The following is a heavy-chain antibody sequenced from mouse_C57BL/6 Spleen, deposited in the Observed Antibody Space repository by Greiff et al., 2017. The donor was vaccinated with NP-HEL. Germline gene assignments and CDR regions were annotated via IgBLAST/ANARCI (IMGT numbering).Heavy chain of an antibody. CDR2: ISYSGST. D-gene: IGHD4-1*01. CDR1: GYSITSGYD. Sequence: VQLKESGPGMVKPSQSLSLTCTVTGYSITSGYDWHWIRHFPGNKLEWMGYISYSGSTNYNPSLKSRISITHDTSKNHFFLKLNSVTTEDTATYYCARGLDYWYFDVWGTGTTVTVSS. J-gene: IGHJ1*03. V-gene: IGHV3-1*01. CDR3: ARGLDYWYFDV.